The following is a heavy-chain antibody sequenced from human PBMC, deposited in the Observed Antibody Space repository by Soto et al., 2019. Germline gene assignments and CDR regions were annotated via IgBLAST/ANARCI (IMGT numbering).Heavy chain of an antibody. CDR3: AKSPNVVVTAGH. CDR2: ISGSGGNT. D-gene: IGHD2-21*02. V-gene: IGHV3-23*01. CDR1: GFTFSNYA. J-gene: IGHJ4*02. Sequence: LRLSCAASGFTFSNYAMSWVRQAPGKGLEWVSGISGSGGNTYYADSVKGRFTISRENSKNTLFLKMNSLRVEDTAVYYCAKSPNVVVTAGHWGQGTLVTVSS.